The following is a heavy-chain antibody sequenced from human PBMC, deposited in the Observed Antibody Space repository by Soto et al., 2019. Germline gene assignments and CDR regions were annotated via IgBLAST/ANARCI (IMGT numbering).Heavy chain of an antibody. J-gene: IGHJ4*02. CDR2: ISGGGDTT. V-gene: IGHV3-23*01. CDR3: AKGRGGSGSLTPRVDS. Sequence: EVQLLESGGGLVQPGGSLRLSCAASGFTFNNYAMTWVRQAPGKGLEWASAISGGGDTTSYADSVKGRFTVSRDGSKNRLYLQMSSLRAEDTALYYCAKGRGGSGSLTPRVDSWGQGTLVTVSS. CDR1: GFTFNNYA. D-gene: IGHD3-10*01.